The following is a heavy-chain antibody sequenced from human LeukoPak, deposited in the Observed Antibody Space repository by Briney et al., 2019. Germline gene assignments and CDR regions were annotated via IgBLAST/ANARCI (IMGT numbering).Heavy chain of an antibody. CDR3: ARDGHFNTFHI. J-gene: IGHJ3*02. CDR2: IRQDGSDK. Sequence: GGSLRLSCAVSGFTFSSYWMNWVRQAPGKGLEWVANIRQDGSDKYYVDSVKGRFTISRDNAKTSLYLQMNSLRAEDTAVYYCARDGHFNTFHIWGQGTMVTVSS. CDR1: GFTFSSYW. D-gene: IGHD2/OR15-2a*01. V-gene: IGHV3-7*03.